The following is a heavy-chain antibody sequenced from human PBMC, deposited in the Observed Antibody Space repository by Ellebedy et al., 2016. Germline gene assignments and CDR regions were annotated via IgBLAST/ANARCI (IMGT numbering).Heavy chain of an antibody. CDR3: ARADIRGSGWYLGYYYYYGMDV. Sequence: GESLKISCAASGFTFSSYWMSWVRQAPGKGLEWVANIKQDGSEKYYVDSVKGRFTISRDNAKTSLYLQMNSLRAEDTAVYYCARADIRGSGWYLGYYYYYGMDVWGQGTTVTVSS. J-gene: IGHJ6*02. CDR2: IKQDGSEK. D-gene: IGHD6-19*01. V-gene: IGHV3-7*03. CDR1: GFTFSSYW.